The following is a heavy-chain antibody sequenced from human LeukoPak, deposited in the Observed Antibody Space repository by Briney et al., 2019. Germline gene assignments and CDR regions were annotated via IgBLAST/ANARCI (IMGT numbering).Heavy chain of an antibody. CDR2: IYYSGST. Sequence: SETLSLTCTVSGGSISSYYWSWIRQPPGKGLEWIGYIYYSGSTNYNPSLKSRVTISVDTSKNQFSLKLSSVTAADTAVYYCARGGYDFWSGYRPVTFDPWGQGTLVTVSS. D-gene: IGHD3-3*01. CDR3: ARGGYDFWSGYRPVTFDP. V-gene: IGHV4-59*12. J-gene: IGHJ5*02. CDR1: GGSISSYY.